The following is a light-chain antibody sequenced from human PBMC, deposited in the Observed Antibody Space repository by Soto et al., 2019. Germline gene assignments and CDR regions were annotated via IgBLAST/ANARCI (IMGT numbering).Light chain of an antibody. J-gene: IGLJ1*01. CDR1: SSDVGGYNY. CDR3: CSYAGTYTYV. CDR2: DVS. V-gene: IGLV2-11*01. Sequence: QSALTQPRSVSGSPGQSVTISCTGTSSDVGGYNYVSWYQQHPGKAPKLMIYDVSQRPSGVPDRFSGSKSGNTASLTISGLQGEDEADYYCCSYAGTYTYVFGTETKVTVL.